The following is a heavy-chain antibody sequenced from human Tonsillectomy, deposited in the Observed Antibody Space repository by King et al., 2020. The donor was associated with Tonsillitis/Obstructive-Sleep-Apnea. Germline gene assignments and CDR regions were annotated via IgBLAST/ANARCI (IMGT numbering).Heavy chain of an antibody. J-gene: IGHJ3*02. CDR3: ARDMVLEAGGDAFDI. V-gene: IGHV4-59*01. CDR2: IYYSGST. Sequence: VQLQESGPGLVKPSETLSLTCTVSGGSISSYYWSWIRQPPGKGLEWIGYIYYSGSTNYNPSLKSRVTISGDTSKNQFSLKLSSVTAADTAVYYCARDMVLEAGGDAFDIWGQGTMVTVSP. D-gene: IGHD2-8*01. CDR1: GGSISSYY.